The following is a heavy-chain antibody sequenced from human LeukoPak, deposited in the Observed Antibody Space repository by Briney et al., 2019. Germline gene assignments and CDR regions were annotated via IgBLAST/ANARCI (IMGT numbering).Heavy chain of an antibody. CDR1: GASITSYC. CDR2: IYISGGT. Sequence: SETLSLTCSVSGASITSYCWNWIRQPPGKGLEWIGNIYISGGTNYNPSLKNRVTISLDTSKDQFSLKLTSVTAADTAFYYCAKDWELGSWGQGTLVTVSS. CDR3: AKDWELGS. V-gene: IGHV4-59*01. J-gene: IGHJ5*02. D-gene: IGHD1-26*01.